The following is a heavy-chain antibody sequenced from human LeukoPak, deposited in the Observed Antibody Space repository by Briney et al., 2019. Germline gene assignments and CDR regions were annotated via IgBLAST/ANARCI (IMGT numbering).Heavy chain of an antibody. D-gene: IGHD6-6*01. J-gene: IGHJ4*02. Sequence: SVKVSCKASGGTFSSYAISWVRQAPGQGLGWMGGIIPIFGTANYAQKFQGRVTITTDESTSTAYMELSSLRSEDTAVYYCAREPSKYSSSSADYWGQGTLVTVSS. CDR2: IIPIFGTA. CDR3: AREPSKYSSSSADY. V-gene: IGHV1-69*05. CDR1: GGTFSSYA.